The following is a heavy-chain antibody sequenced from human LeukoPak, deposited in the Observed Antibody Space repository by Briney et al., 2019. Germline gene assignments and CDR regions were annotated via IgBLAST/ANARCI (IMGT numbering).Heavy chain of an antibody. V-gene: IGHV3-7*01. CDR1: GFTFSSYW. J-gene: IGHJ4*02. D-gene: IGHD1-26*01. Sequence: GGSLRLSCAASGFTFSSYWMSWVHQAPGKGLEWVANIKQDGSEKYYVDSVKGRFTISRDDAKTSVYLQMNSLRAEDTAFYYCARNKGWEMPAELDSWGQGTLVTVSS. CDR2: IKQDGSEK. CDR3: ARNKGWEMPAELDS.